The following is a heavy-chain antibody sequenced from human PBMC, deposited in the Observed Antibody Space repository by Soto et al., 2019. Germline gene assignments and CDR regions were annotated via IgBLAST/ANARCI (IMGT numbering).Heavy chain of an antibody. Sequence: ASVKVSCKASGYTFTSYGISWVRQAPGQGLEWMGWISAYNGNTNYAQKLQGRVTMTTETSTSTAYMELRSLRSDDTAVYYCAREPGYYDSSGYYYFPFDIWGQGTMVTVSS. D-gene: IGHD3-22*01. CDR3: AREPGYYDSSGYYYFPFDI. CDR1: GYTFTSYG. J-gene: IGHJ3*02. CDR2: ISAYNGNT. V-gene: IGHV1-18*04.